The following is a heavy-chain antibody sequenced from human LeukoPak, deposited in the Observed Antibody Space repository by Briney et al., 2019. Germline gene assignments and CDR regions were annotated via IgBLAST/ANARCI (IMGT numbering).Heavy chain of an antibody. CDR1: GFTFSSYA. Sequence: GGSLRLSCAASGFTFSSYAMSWVRQAPGKGLEWVSVIYSGGSTYYADSVKGRFTISRDNSKNTLYLQMNSLRAEDTAVYYCARDYRGWYDYFDYWGQGTLVTVSS. D-gene: IGHD6-19*01. J-gene: IGHJ4*02. CDR3: ARDYRGWYDYFDY. V-gene: IGHV3-53*01. CDR2: IYSGGST.